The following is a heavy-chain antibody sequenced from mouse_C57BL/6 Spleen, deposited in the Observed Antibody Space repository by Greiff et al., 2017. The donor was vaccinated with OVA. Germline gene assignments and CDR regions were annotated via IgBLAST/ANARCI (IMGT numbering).Heavy chain of an antibody. CDR2: IDPSDSYT. D-gene: IGHD3-2*02. CDR3: ARDGDSSGYRFAY. J-gene: IGHJ3*01. V-gene: IGHV1-59*01. CDR1: GYTFTSYW. Sequence: QVQLQQPGAELVRPGTSVKLSCKASGYTFTSYWMHWVKQRPGQGLEWIGVIDPSDSYTNYNQKFKGKATLTVDTSSSTAYMQLSSLTSEDSAVYYCARDGDSSGYRFAYWGQGTLVTVSA.